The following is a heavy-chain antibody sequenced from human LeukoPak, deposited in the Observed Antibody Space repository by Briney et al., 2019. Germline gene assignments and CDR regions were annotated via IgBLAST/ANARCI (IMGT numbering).Heavy chain of an antibody. CDR1: GGSISSHY. V-gene: IGHV4-59*11. CDR2: IYYSGST. CDR3: ARGKYCDFWSGYSGPGRWFDP. D-gene: IGHD3-3*01. Sequence: SETLSLTCTVSGGSISSHYWSWIRQPPGKGLEWIGYIYYSGSTNYNPSLKSRVTISVDTSKNQFSLKLSSVTAADTAVYYCARGKYCDFWSGYSGPGRWFDPWGQGTLVTVSS. J-gene: IGHJ5*02.